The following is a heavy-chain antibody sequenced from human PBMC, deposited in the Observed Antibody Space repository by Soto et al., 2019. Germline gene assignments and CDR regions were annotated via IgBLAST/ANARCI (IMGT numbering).Heavy chain of an antibody. CDR3: SFPKGDYGSDAFDI. J-gene: IGHJ3*02. V-gene: IGHV3-9*01. CDR1: GFTFDDYA. D-gene: IGHD4-17*01. CDR2: ISWSSGSI. Sequence: EVQLVESGGGLVQPGRSLRLSCAASGFTFDDYAMHWVRQAPGKGLEWVSGISWSSGSIGYADSVKGRFTISRDNAKNSLYLQMNSLRAEDTALYYCSFPKGDYGSDAFDIWGQGTMVTVSS.